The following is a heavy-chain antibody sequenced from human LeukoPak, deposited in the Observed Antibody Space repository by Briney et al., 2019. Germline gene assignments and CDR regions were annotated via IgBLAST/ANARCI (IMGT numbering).Heavy chain of an antibody. V-gene: IGHV3-21*01. D-gene: IGHD6-13*01. CDR1: GFTFSSHS. CDR2: IGGSSTSI. J-gene: IGHJ2*01. CDR3: ARVQQGAWYFDP. Sequence: PGGSLRLSCEASGFTFSSHSMNWVRQAPGKGLEWVSSIGGSSTSIYYAGSVKGRFTISRDNAKSSLYLQMNSLRAEDTAVYHCARVQQGAWYFDPWGRGTLVTVSS.